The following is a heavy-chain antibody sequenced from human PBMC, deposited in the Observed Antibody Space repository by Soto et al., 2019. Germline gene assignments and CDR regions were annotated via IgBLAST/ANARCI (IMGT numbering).Heavy chain of an antibody. J-gene: IGHJ5*02. CDR2: IYYSGST. CDR3: ARHTELLPRGWFDP. CDR1: GGSISSSSYY. V-gene: IGHV4-39*01. Sequence: QLQLQESGPGLVKPSETLSLTCTVSGGSISSSSYYWGWIRQPPGKGLEWIGSIYYSGSTYYNPSLKSRVTISVDTSKNQFSLKLSSVTAADRGVYYCARHTELLPRGWFDPWGQGTLVTVSS. D-gene: IGHD2-15*01.